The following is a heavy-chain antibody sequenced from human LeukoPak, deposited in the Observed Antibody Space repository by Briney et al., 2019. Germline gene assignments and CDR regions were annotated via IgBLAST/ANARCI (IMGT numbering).Heavy chain of an antibody. V-gene: IGHV4-38-2*02. CDR3: ARDNGYALNWFDP. J-gene: IGHJ5*02. Sequence: PSETLSLTCTVSGYSISSGYYWGWIRQPPGKGLEWIGSIYHSGSTYYNPSLKSRVTISVDTSKNQLSLKLSSVTAADTAVYYCARDNGYALNWFDPWGQGTLVTVSS. D-gene: IGHD5-12*01. CDR2: IYHSGST. CDR1: GYSISSGYY.